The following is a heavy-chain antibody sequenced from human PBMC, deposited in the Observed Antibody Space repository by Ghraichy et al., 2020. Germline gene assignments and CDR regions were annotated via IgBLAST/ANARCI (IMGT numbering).Heavy chain of an antibody. CDR3: ARAPKDDFWSGYYIGWFDP. D-gene: IGHD3-3*01. V-gene: IGHV3-74*01. J-gene: IGHJ5*02. CDR1: GFTFSSYW. CDR2: INSDGSST. Sequence: GESLNISCAASGFTFSSYWMHWVRQAPGKGLVWVSRINSDGSSTSYADSVKGRFTISRDNAKNTLYLQMNSLRAEDTAVYYCARAPKDDFWSGYYIGWFDPWGQGTLVTVSS.